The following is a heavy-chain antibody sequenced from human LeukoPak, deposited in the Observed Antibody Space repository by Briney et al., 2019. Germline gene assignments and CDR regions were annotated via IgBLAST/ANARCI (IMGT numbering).Heavy chain of an antibody. CDR1: GFTFNTYA. J-gene: IGHJ4*02. D-gene: IGHD2-2*01. CDR2: ISGSGGST. CDR3: AKSRDPYQLPFSGVDY. Sequence: GGSLRLSCAASGFTFNTYAMSWVRQAPGKGLEWVSTISGSGGSTYYADSVKGRFTISRDNSKNTVYLQMNSLRAEDTAIYYCAKSRDPYQLPFSGVDYWGQGTLVTVSS. V-gene: IGHV3-23*01.